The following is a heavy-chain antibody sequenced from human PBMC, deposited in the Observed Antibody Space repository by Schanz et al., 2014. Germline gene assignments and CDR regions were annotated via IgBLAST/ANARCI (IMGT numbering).Heavy chain of an antibody. CDR2: INPNSGET. CDR1: GYTFVSYS. Sequence: QVQLVQSWAEVKGPGASVKVSCKASGYTFVSYSMHWVRQAPGQGLEWMGWINPNSGETNYEQKFKGRVTLTSDTSISTAFMELSGLTSDDTATYFCARARYTGYDCSGYWGQGTLLIVSS. V-gene: IGHV1-2*02. J-gene: IGHJ4*02. CDR3: ARARYTGYDCSGY. D-gene: IGHD5-12*01.